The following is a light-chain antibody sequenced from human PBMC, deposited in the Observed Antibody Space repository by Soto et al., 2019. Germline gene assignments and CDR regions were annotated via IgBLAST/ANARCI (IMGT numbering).Light chain of an antibody. J-gene: IGKJ2*01. CDR2: TAS. CDR3: LQYYNWPLEYT. Sequence: EIVMTQSPGTLSVSPGERVTLSCRASQSVSSKVAWYQQKPGQAPRLLIFTASLRATGVPARFSGSGSGTEFTLTISSLQSEDFAVYWCLQYYNWPLEYTFGQGTKLEI. V-gene: IGKV3-15*01. CDR1: QSVSSK.